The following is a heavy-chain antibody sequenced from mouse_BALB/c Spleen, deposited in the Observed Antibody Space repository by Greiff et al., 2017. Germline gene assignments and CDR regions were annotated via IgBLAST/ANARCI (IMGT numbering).Heavy chain of an antibody. CDR3: VRDDYRYFDV. Sequence: EVHLVESGGGLVQPKGSLKLSCAASGFTFNTYAMNWVRQAPGKGLEWVARIRSKSNNYATYYADSVKDRFTISRDDSQSMLYLQMNNLKTEDTAMYDGVRDDYRYFDVGGAGTTVTVSS. J-gene: IGHJ1*01. CDR1: GFTFNTYA. CDR2: IRSKSNNYAT. V-gene: IGHV10-1*02.